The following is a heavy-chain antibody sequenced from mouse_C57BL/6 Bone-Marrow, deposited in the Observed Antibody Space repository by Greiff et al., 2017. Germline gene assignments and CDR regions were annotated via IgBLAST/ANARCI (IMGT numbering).Heavy chain of an antibody. D-gene: IGHD1-1*01. CDR3: AHMPYSYYYGSSAWFAY. V-gene: IGHV2-9-1*01. J-gene: IGHJ3*01. CDR2: IWTGGGT. CDR1: GFSLTSYA. Sequence: VQLVESGPGLVAPSQSLSITCTVSGFSLTSYAISWVRQPPGKGLEWLGVIWTGGGTNYNSALKSRLSISKDNSKSQVFLKMNSLQTDDTARYYCAHMPYSYYYGSSAWFAYWGQGTLVTVSA.